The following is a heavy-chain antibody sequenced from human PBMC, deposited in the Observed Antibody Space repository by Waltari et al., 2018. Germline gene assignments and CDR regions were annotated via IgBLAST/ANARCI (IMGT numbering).Heavy chain of an antibody. CDR1: GGSISSGSYY. D-gene: IGHD2-15*01. V-gene: IGHV4-61*09. J-gene: IGHJ6*02. Sequence: QVQLQESGPGLVKPSQTLSLTCTVSGGSISSGSYYWSWIRQPAGKGLEWIGYIYTSGSTNYNPSLKSRVTISVDTSKNQFSLKLSSVTAADTAVYYCARGDIVVVVAAPYYYGMDVWGQGTTVTVSS. CDR3: ARGDIVVVVAAPYYYGMDV. CDR2: IYTSGST.